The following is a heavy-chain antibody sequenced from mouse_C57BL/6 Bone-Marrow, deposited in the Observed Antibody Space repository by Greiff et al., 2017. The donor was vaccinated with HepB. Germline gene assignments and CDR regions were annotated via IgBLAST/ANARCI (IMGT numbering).Heavy chain of an antibody. V-gene: IGHV7-3*01. CDR3: ARYPRWLLRGVHYYAKDY. Sequence: EVQGVESGGGLVQPGGSLSLSCAASGFTFTDYYMSWVRQPPGKALEWLGFIRNKANGYTTEYSASVKGRFTISRDNSQSILYLQMNALRAEDNATYNCARYPRWLLRGVHYYAKDYWGQGTSVTVSS. D-gene: IGHD2-3*01. J-gene: IGHJ4*01. CDR2: IRNKANGYTT. CDR1: GFTFTDYY.